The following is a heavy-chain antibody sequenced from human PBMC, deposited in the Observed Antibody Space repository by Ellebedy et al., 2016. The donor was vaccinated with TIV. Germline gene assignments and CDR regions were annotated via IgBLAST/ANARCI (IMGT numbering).Heavy chain of an antibody. V-gene: IGHV4-4*07. D-gene: IGHD6-19*01. CDR1: GGSISSYY. J-gene: IGHJ6*02. CDR2: IYTSGST. Sequence: SETLSLTCTVSGGSISSYYWSWIRQPAGKGLEWIGRIYTSGSTNYNPFLKSRVTMSVDTSKNQFSLKLSSVTAADTAVYYCARERGIAVAGTAGMDVWGQGTTVTVSS. CDR3: ARERGIAVAGTAGMDV.